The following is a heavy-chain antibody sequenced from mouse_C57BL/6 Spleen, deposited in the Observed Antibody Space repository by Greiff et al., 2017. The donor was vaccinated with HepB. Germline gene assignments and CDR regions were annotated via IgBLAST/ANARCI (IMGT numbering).Heavy chain of an antibody. CDR1: GYAFSSSW. D-gene: IGHD1-1*01. CDR2: IYPGDGDT. CDR3: ARGSSYDYAMDY. J-gene: IGHJ4*01. Sequence: QVQLQQSGPELVKPGASVKISCKASGYAFSSSWMNWVKQRPGKGLEWIGRIYPGDGDTNYNGKFKGKATLTADKSSSTAYMQLSSLTSEDSAVYFCARGSSYDYAMDYWGQGTSVTVSS. V-gene: IGHV1-82*01.